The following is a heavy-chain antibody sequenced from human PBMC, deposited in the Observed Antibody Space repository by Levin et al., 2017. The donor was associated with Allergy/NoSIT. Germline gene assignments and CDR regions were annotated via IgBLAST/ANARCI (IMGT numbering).Heavy chain of an antibody. Sequence: SETLSLTCTVSGGSIRSDSYYWGWIRQPPGKGLEWIGGVFNSASTYYNPSLRGRVTISVDTSKNQFSLKLTSVTAADAAVYYCARTPRAVTTIIYYYSMDVWGKGTTVTVSS. V-gene: IGHV4-39*01. CDR2: VFNSAST. CDR1: GGSIRSDSYY. CDR3: ARTPRAVTTIIYYYSMDV. J-gene: IGHJ6*03. D-gene: IGHD4-11*01.